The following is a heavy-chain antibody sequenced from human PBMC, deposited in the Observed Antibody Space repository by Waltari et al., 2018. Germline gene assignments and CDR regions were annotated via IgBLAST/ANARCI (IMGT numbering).Heavy chain of an antibody. Sequence: EVQLLESGGGLVQPGGSLGLSCASSGFPFGSYAMSWVRQAPGKGLEWVSVIYSGGSSTYYADSVKGRFTISRDNSKNTLYLQMNSLRAEDTAVYYCAKDLGDYWGQGTLVTVSS. CDR2: IYSGGSST. CDR3: AKDLGDY. CDR1: GFPFGSYA. J-gene: IGHJ4*02. D-gene: IGHD3-16*01. V-gene: IGHV3-23*03.